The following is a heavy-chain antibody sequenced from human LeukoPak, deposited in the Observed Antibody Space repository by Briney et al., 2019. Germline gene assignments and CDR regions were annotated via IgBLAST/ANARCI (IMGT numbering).Heavy chain of an antibody. Sequence: GASVKVSCKASGYTFTSYDINWVRQATGQGLEWMGWMNPNSGNTGYAQKFQGRVTMTRNTSISTAYMELSSLRSEDTAVYYCARGYYGSGSYLGYYYYGMDVWGQGTTVTVSS. CDR1: GYTFTSYD. CDR2: MNPNSGNT. CDR3: ARGYYGSGSYLGYYYYGMDV. V-gene: IGHV1-8*01. J-gene: IGHJ6*02. D-gene: IGHD3-10*01.